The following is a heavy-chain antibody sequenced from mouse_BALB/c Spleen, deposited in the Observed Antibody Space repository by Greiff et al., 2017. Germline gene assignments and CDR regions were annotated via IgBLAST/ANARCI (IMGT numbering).Heavy chain of an antibody. CDR2: ISYSGST. D-gene: IGHD1-1*01. CDR3: ARYTVVEGDYFDY. Sequence: VQLQQSGPSLVKPSPTLSLSCSVTGYSITSGYWNWIRKFPGNKLEYMGYISYSGSTYYNPSLISRISITRDTSKNQYYLQLNSVTTEDTATYYCARYTVVEGDYFDYWGQGTTLTVSS. V-gene: IGHV3-8*02. J-gene: IGHJ2*01. CDR1: GYSITSGY.